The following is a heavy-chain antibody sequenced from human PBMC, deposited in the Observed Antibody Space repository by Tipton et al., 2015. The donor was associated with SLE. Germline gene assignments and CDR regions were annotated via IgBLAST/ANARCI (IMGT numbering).Heavy chain of an antibody. Sequence: TLSLTCTVSGGSISRYYWNWIRQPPGKGLEWIGYFYYTGSTNSNPSLKSQVTISVDTSKNQFSLKLSFVTAADTAVYYCARVRNLLDYWGQGTLVTVSS. CDR3: ARVRNLLDY. CDR2: FYYTGST. V-gene: IGHV4-59*12. CDR1: GGSISRYY. D-gene: IGHD1-14*01. J-gene: IGHJ4*02.